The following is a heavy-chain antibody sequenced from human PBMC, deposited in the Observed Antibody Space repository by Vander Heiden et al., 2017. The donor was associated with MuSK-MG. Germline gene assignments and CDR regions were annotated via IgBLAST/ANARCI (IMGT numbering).Heavy chain of an antibody. D-gene: IGHD3-10*01. CDR2: INPNSGGT. CDR1: GYTFTGYY. CDR3: ASALYYYGSGSRHLDY. J-gene: IGHJ4*02. Sequence: QVQLVQSGAEVKKPGASVKVSCKASGYTFTGYYMHWVRQAPGQGLEWMGWINPNSGGTNYAQKFQGRVTMTRDTSISTAYMELSSLRSDDTAVYYCASALYYYGSGSRHLDYWGQGTLVTVSS. V-gene: IGHV1-2*02.